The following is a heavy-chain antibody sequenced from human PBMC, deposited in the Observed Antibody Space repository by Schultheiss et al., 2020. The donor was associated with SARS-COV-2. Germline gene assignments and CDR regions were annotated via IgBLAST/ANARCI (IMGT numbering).Heavy chain of an antibody. V-gene: IGHV4-59*01. Sequence: SETLSLTCTVSGGSISSYSWSWIRQPPGKGLEWIGYIYHSGSTNYNPSLKSRVTISVDTSKNQFSLKLSSVTAADTAVYYCARDGVVTPNWFDPWGQGTLVTVSS. D-gene: IGHD2-21*02. CDR3: ARDGVVTPNWFDP. J-gene: IGHJ5*02. CDR1: GGSISSYS. CDR2: IYHSGST.